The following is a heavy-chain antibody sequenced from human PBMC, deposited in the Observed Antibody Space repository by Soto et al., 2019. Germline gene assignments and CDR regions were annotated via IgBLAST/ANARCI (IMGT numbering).Heavy chain of an antibody. D-gene: IGHD1-20*01. V-gene: IGHV4-31*02. J-gene: IGHJ5*02. CDR2: IYYSGST. CDR1: GGSISSGGYY. CDR3: ARVGGINWFDP. Sequence: GGSISSGGYYWSWIRQHPGKGLEWIGYIYYSGSTYYNPSLKSRVTISVDTSKNQFSLKLSSVTAADTAVYYCARVGGINWFDPWGQGTLVTVSS.